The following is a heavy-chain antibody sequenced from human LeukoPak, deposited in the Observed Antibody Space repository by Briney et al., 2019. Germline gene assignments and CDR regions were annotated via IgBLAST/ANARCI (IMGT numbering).Heavy chain of an antibody. V-gene: IGHV3-23*01. Sequence: PGGSLRLSCAASGFTFSSYAMSWVRQAPGKGLEWVSAISGSGGSTYYADSVKGRFTISRDNSKNTLYLQMNSLRAEDTAVYYCANSEPSIFGVVIHLRYWGQGTLVTVSS. J-gene: IGHJ4*02. CDR3: ANSEPSIFGVVIHLRY. D-gene: IGHD3-3*01. CDR2: ISGSGGST. CDR1: GFTFSSYA.